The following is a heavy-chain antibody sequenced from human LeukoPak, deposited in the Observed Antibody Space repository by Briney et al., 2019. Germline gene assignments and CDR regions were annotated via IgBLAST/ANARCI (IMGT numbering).Heavy chain of an antibody. J-gene: IGHJ5*02. CDR3: AAYLAVSPKSLTP. Sequence: SETLSLTCTVSGGSISSYYWSWIRQPPGKGLEWIGYIYYSGSTNYNPSLKSRVTISVDTSKNQFSLKLSSVIAADTAVYYCAAYLAVSPKSLTPWGQGTLVTVSS. CDR1: GGSISSYY. D-gene: IGHD6-19*01. CDR2: IYYSGST. V-gene: IGHV4-59*01.